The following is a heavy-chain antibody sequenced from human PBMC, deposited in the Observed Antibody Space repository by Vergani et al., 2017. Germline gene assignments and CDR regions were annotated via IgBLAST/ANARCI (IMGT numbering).Heavy chain of an antibody. J-gene: IGHJ4*02. CDR2: IYYSGST. CDR3: ARGGSSSWYCDY. Sequence: QVQLQESGPGLVKPSETLSLTCTVSGGSISSYYWSWFRQPPGKGLEWFGYIYYSGSTNYNPSLKIRVTIAVDTSKNQFSLKLSSVTAADTAVYYCARGGSSSWYCDYWGQGTLVTVSS. D-gene: IGHD6-13*01. V-gene: IGHV4-59*01. CDR1: GGSISSYY.